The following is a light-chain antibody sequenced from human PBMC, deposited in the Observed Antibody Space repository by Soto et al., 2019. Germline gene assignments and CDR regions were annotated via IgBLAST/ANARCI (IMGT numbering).Light chain of an antibody. J-gene: IGKJ1*01. CDR1: QSLSSSY. CDR3: QQYGSSPPWT. Sequence: EIVLTQSPGTLSLSPGERGTLSCRASQSLSSSYLAWYQQKPGQAPRLLIYGASSRATGIPDRFSGSGSETDFTLTISRLEPEDFAVYYCQQYGSSPPWTFGQGTKVEIK. CDR2: GAS. V-gene: IGKV3-20*01.